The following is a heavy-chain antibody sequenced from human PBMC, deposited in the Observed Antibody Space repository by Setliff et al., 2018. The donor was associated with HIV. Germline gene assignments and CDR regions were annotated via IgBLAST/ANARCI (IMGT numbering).Heavy chain of an antibody. D-gene: IGHD6-19*01. V-gene: IGHV4-39*02. CDR1: GGSTDSGSYY. J-gene: IGHJ4*02. CDR3: ARDGGSSGWYVGLGYSDY. Sequence: SETLSLTCTVSGGSTDSGSYYWAWIRQPPGTGLEWIGSMYYTGSTYYNPYLKSRVTISIDTSKNQFSLKLNSATAADTAMYYCARDGGSSGWYVGLGYSDYWGPGTLVTVSS. CDR2: MYYTGST.